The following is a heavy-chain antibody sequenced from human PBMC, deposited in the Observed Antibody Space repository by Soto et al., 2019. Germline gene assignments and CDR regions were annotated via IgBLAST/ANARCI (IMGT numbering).Heavy chain of an antibody. V-gene: IGHV3-23*01. CDR3: AKAWFDY. CDR2: ILTSGAT. Sequence: EVQLLESGGGLVQPGGSLRLSCAASGFTFNNYAMTWVRQAPGKGLEWVSTILTSGATYYADSVRGRFTISRDNSKSTLYLQMNSLRVDDTAEYYCAKAWFDYWGQGTQVTVSS. J-gene: IGHJ5*01. CDR1: GFTFNNYA.